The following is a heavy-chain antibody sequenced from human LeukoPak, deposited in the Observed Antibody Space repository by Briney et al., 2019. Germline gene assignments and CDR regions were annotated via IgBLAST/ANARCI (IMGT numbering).Heavy chain of an antibody. Sequence: ASVKVSCKASGYTFTSYGISWVRQAPGQGLEWMGWISAYNGNTNYAQKLQGRVTMTTDTSTSTAYMELRSLRSDDTAAYYCARDAYSNYVYAFDIWGQGTMVTVSS. D-gene: IGHD4-11*01. V-gene: IGHV1-18*01. J-gene: IGHJ3*02. CDR3: ARDAYSNYVYAFDI. CDR2: ISAYNGNT. CDR1: GYTFTSYG.